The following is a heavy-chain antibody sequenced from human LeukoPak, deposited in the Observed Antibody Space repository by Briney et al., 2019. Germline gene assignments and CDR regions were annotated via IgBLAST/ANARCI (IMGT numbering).Heavy chain of an antibody. CDR3: AREPSGTYYYDSSGYNPFDY. Sequence: SQTLSLTCAISGDSVSSNSAAWNWIRQSPSRGLEWLGRTYYRSKWYNDYAVSMKSRITINPDTSKNQFSLQLNSVTPEDTAVYYCAREPSGTYYYDSSGYNPFDYWGQGTLVTVSS. CDR1: GDSVSSNSAA. J-gene: IGHJ4*02. D-gene: IGHD3-22*01. V-gene: IGHV6-1*01. CDR2: TYYRSKWYN.